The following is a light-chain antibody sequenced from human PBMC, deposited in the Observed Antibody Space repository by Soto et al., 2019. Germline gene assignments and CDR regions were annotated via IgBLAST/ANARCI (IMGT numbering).Light chain of an antibody. V-gene: IGLV1-51*01. CDR2: DNN. CDR3: GTWDSSLIAGL. CDR1: SSNIGNND. Sequence: QSALTQPPSVSVAPGQTVTISCSGSSSNIGNNDVSWYQHLPGTAPKLLIYDNNKRPSGIPDRFSGTKSGTSATLGITGLQTGDEADYYCGTWDSSLIAGLFGGGTKVTVL. J-gene: IGLJ2*01.